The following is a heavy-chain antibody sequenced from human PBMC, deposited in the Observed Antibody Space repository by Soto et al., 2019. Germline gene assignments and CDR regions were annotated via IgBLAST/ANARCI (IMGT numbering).Heavy chain of an antibody. CDR3: ARAPAHMTAVTPFDY. V-gene: IGHV1-2*04. CDR1: GYSFTAYY. CDR2: ISPNSGGT. D-gene: IGHD4-17*01. Sequence: QVQLVQSGAEVKKPGASVMVSCKASGYSFTAYYIHLVRQAPGQGLEWMGWISPNSGGTHYAQQVRGWVTLTRDTSINTADMEVSRLRSDDTAVYYCARAPAHMTAVTPFDYWGQGTLLSVSS. J-gene: IGHJ4*02.